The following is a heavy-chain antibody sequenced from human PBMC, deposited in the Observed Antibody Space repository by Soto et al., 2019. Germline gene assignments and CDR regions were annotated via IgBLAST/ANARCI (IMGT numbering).Heavy chain of an antibody. CDR1: GFTFSRYW. D-gene: IGHD2-15*01. J-gene: IGHJ1*01. V-gene: IGHV3-7*01. Sequence: GGSLRLSCAASGFTFSRYWMSWVRQAPGKGLEWVANIKQDGSEKYYVDSVKGRFTISRDNAKNSLYLQMNSLRAEDTAVYYCARDWFDCSGGSCSHLAEYLQHWGQGTLVTVSS. CDR2: IKQDGSEK. CDR3: ARDWFDCSGGSCSHLAEYLQH.